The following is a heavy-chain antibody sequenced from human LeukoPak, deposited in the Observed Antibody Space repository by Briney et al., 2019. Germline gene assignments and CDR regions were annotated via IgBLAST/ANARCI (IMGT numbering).Heavy chain of an antibody. CDR2: ISSSSSYI. J-gene: IGHJ4*02. CDR3: ARSSFSSGWYEPYYFDS. V-gene: IGHV3-21*01. CDR1: GFTFSSYS. D-gene: IGHD6-19*01. Sequence: GGSLRLSCAASGFTFSSYSMNWVRQAPGKGLEWVSSISSSSSYIYYADSVKGRFTISRDYAKNSLYLQMNSLRAEDTAIYYCARSSFSSGWYEPYYFDSWGQGTLVTVSS.